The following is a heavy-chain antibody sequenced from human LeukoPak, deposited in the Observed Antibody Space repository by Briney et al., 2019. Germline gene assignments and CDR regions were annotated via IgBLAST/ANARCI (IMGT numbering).Heavy chain of an antibody. CDR3: TRDSLQRDFDY. CDR1: GFTFRNYW. V-gene: IGHV3-74*01. J-gene: IGHJ4*02. D-gene: IGHD4-11*01. CDR2: IDTDGTST. Sequence: PGGSLRLSCAASGFTFRNYWMHWVRQAPGKGLVWVSRIDTDGTSTTYADSVRGRFTISRDNAKNTLYLQMNSLRAEDTAVYFCTRDSLQRDFDYWGQGALVTVSS.